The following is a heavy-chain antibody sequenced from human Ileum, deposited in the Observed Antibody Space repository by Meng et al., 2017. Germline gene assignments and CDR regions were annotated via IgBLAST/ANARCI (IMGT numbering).Heavy chain of an antibody. CDR1: GFTFNNAW. CDR3: TTDRNWDYFEY. Sequence: EVQRVESGGGWGKPGGSLRLSCAASGFTFNNAWRSWVRQAAGKGLEWVGRIKSDGTTDYAAPVKGRFAISRDDSKTTLYLQMDSLKTDDTAVYYCTTDRNWDYFEYWGQGTLVTVSS. J-gene: IGHJ4*02. D-gene: IGHD3-16*01. V-gene: IGHV3-15*01. CDR2: IKSDGTT.